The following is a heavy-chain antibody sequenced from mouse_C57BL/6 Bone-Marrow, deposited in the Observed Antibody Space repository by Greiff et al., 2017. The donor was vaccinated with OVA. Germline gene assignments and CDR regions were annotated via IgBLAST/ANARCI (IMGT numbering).Heavy chain of an antibody. J-gene: IGHJ4*01. CDR1: GYTFTSYW. CDR2: IDPNSGGT. CDR3: ARANWGGDYYAMDY. D-gene: IGHD4-1*01. V-gene: IGHV1-72*01. Sequence: QVQLQQPGAELVKPGASVKLSCKASGYTFTSYWIHWVKQRPGRGLEWIGRIDPNSGGTKYNEKFKSKATLTVDKPSSTAYMQLSSLTSEDSAVYYCARANWGGDYYAMDYWGQGTSVTVSS.